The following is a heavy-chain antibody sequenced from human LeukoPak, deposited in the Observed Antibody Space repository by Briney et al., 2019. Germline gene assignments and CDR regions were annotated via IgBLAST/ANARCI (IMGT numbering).Heavy chain of an antibody. CDR3: ARATQDYYDSSGYVDY. CDR2: IYYSGST. Sequence: PSETLPLTCTVSGGSISSYYWSWIRQPPGKGLEWIGYIYYSGSTNYNPSLKSRVTISVDTSKNQFSLKLSSVAAADTAVYYCARATQDYYDSSGYVDYWGQGTLVTVSS. V-gene: IGHV4-59*08. J-gene: IGHJ4*02. D-gene: IGHD3-22*01. CDR1: GGSISSYY.